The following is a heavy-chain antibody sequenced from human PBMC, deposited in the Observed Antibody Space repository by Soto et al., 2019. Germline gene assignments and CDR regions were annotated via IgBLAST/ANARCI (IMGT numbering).Heavy chain of an antibody. CDR3: PRRITMVRGVDDYYYYMDV. D-gene: IGHD3-10*01. V-gene: IGHV4-31*03. J-gene: IGHJ6*03. Sequence: SETLSLTCTVSGGSISSGGYYWSWIRQHPGKGLEWIGYIYYSGSTYYNPSLKSRVTISVDTSKNQFSLKLSSVAAADTAVYYCPRRITMVRGVDDYYYYMDVWGKGTTVTVSS. CDR2: IYYSGST. CDR1: GGSISSGGYY.